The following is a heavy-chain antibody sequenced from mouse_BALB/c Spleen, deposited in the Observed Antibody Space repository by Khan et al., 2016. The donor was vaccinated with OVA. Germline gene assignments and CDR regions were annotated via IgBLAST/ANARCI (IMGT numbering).Heavy chain of an antibody. J-gene: IGHJ1*01. D-gene: IGHD1-1*01. V-gene: IGHV1-85*01. CDR2: IFPGDGST. CDR1: GYTFTSYD. CDR3: ARQYYGSILYCYFDV. Sequence: QVQLQQSGAELVKPGASVKLSCKASGYTFTSYDINWVRQRPEQGLEWIGWIFPGDGSTKYTEKFKGKATLTSDKSSSTAYMQLRRLTYEASAVCFCARQYYGSILYCYFDVWGAGTTVTVSS.